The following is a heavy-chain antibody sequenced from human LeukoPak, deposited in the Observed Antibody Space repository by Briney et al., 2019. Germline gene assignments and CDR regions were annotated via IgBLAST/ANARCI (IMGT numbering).Heavy chain of an antibody. J-gene: IGHJ6*02. Sequence: ASVKVSCKASGYTFTNYGISWVRQAPGQGLEWIGWISAYNGNTTYAQKFQGRVTMTTDTSTSTAYMELRSLRSDDTAVYYCAREKGGTIYYYYGMDVWGQGTTVTVSS. CDR3: AREKGGTIYYYYGMDV. V-gene: IGHV1-18*01. CDR2: ISAYNGNT. D-gene: IGHD1-14*01. CDR1: GYTFTNYG.